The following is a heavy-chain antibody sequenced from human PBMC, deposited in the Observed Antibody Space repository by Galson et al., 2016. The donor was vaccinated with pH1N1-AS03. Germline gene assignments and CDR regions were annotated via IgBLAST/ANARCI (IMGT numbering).Heavy chain of an antibody. CDR1: GFTFSTYW. Sequence: SLRLSCAASGFTFSTYWMMWVRQAPGKGLEWVANINHDGGEKYYVDSVKGRFTISRDNAKNSLFLQMDSLRAEDTAVYFCARMQWLLPQYYSNCWGQGTLVTVSS. CDR2: INHDGGEK. CDR3: ARMQWLLPQYYSNC. J-gene: IGHJ4*02. D-gene: IGHD6-19*01. V-gene: IGHV3-7*03.